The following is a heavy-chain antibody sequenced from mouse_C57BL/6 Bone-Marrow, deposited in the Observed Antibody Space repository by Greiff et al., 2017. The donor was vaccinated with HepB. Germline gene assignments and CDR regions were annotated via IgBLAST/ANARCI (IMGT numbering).Heavy chain of an antibody. CDR1: GYTFTSYW. V-gene: IGHV1-53*01. Sequence: QVHVKQSGTELVKPGASVKLSCKASGYTFTSYWMHLVKQRPGQGLEWIGNINPSNGGTNYNEKFKSKATLTVDKSSSTAYMQLSSLTSEDAAVDEWARLVYGYGEGGGKGTKVNV. CDR3: ARLVYGYGEG. CDR2: INPSNGGT. J-gene: IGHJ1*03. D-gene: IGHD1-2*01.